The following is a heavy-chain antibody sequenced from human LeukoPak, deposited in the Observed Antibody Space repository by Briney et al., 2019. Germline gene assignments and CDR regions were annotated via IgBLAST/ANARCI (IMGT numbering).Heavy chain of an antibody. CDR2: ISAYNGNT. D-gene: IGHD3-10*01. Sequence: ASVKVSCKASGYTFTSYGISWVRQAPGQGLEWMGWISAYNGNTNYAQKLQGRVTMTTDTSTSTAYMELRSLRSDDTAVYYCAATYYYGSGSYYNTPFDYWGQGTLVTVSS. CDR3: AATYYYGSGSYYNTPFDY. J-gene: IGHJ4*02. V-gene: IGHV1-18*01. CDR1: GYTFTSYG.